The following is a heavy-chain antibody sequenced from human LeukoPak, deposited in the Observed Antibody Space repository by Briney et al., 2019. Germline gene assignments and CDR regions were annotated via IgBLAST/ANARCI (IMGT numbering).Heavy chain of an antibody. D-gene: IGHD4-17*01. CDR3: AREMGGTVTSYGVRYYYGMDV. J-gene: IGHJ6*02. CDR1: AFTVSSNY. CDR2: IYSGGST. V-gene: IGHV3-53*01. Sequence: GGSLRLSCAASAFTVSSNYMTWVRQAPGKGPEWVSVIYSGGSTYYADSEKGRFTISRDNSKNTLYLQMNSLRAEDTAVYYCAREMGGTVTSYGVRYYYGMDVWGQGTTVTVSS.